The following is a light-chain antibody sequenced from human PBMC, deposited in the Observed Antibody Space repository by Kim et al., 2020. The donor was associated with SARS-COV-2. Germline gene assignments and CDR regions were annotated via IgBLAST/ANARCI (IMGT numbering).Light chain of an antibody. CDR3: SSYTSSSSYV. Sequence: GQSITISCTGTSSDVGGYNDVSWYQQRPGKAPKLMIYDVSKRPSGVSNRFSGSKSGNTASLTISGLQAEDEADYYCSSYTSSSSYVFGTGTKVTVL. V-gene: IGLV2-14*04. J-gene: IGLJ1*01. CDR2: DVS. CDR1: SSDVGGYND.